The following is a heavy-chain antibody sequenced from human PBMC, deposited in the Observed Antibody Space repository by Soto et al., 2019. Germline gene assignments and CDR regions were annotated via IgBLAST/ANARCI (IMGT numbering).Heavy chain of an antibody. D-gene: IGHD3-22*01. CDR3: AREEFEDGRGHFDY. CDR1: GFTFSTSV. Sequence: QVQLVESGGGVVQPGGSLRLSCAASGFTFSTSVMHWVRQAPGTGLGWVAIISYGGVNKYYAASGKGRFTISRDISESTLYLQMNSLRTEETAVYYFAREEFEDGRGHFDYWGQGTLVSVSS. CDR2: ISYGGVNK. J-gene: IGHJ4*02. V-gene: IGHV3-30-3*01.